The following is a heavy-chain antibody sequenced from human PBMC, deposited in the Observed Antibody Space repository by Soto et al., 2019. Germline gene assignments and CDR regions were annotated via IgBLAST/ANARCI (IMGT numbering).Heavy chain of an antibody. CDR2: ISYDGSNK. J-gene: IGHJ4*02. Sequence: QVQLVESGGGVVQPGRSLRLSCAASGFTFSSYAMHWVRQAPGKGLEWVAVISYDGSNKYYADSVKGRFTISRDNSKNTLYLQMNSLRAEDTAVYYCARESTVPSFDYWGQGTLVTVSS. CDR1: GFTFSSYA. V-gene: IGHV3-30-3*01. CDR3: ARESTVPSFDY. D-gene: IGHD4-17*01.